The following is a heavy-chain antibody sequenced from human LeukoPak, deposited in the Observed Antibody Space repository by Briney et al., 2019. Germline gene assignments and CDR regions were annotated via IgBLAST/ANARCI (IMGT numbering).Heavy chain of an antibody. D-gene: IGHD1/OR15-1a*01. Sequence: SETLSLTCTVSGGSISNSGYYWGWIRQPPGKGLEWIGNIYYSGSTYYNPSLKSRVTISVDTSKNQFSLKLSSVTAADTAVYFCARNGGHNQEHRGQGTLVTVSS. CDR1: GGSISNSGYY. J-gene: IGHJ4*02. CDR2: IYYSGST. V-gene: IGHV4-39*07. CDR3: ARNGGHNQEH.